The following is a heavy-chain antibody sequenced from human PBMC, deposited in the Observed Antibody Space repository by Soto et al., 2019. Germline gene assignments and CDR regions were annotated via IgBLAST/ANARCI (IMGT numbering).Heavy chain of an antibody. CDR2: ISAYNGNT. Sequence: GASVKVSCKASGYTFTSYGISWVRQAPGQGLEWMGWISAYNGNTNYAQKLQGRVTMTTDTSTSTAYMELRSLRSDDTAVYYCARGGKHYGGKWAADWFDPWGQGTLVTVSS. CDR1: GYTFTSYG. D-gene: IGHD4-17*01. V-gene: IGHV1-18*01. CDR3: ARGGKHYGGKWAADWFDP. J-gene: IGHJ5*02.